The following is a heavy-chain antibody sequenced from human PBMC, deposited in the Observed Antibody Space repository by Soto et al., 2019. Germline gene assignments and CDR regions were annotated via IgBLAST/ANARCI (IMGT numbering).Heavy chain of an antibody. J-gene: IGHJ6*02. V-gene: IGHV1-2*04. CDR3: ARGSWMDETDALTGDWNDYSMDV. CDR2: INPKSGGI. CDR1: GYTFKGWY. D-gene: IGHD1-1*01. Sequence: GASVKVSCKASGYTFKGWYTHWVRQAPGQGLEWMGWINPKSGGIKYERKFQGSVSMTRDTATNTAYMELSSLSSNDTAVYYCARGSWMDETDALTGDWNDYSMDVWGQGTTVTVSS.